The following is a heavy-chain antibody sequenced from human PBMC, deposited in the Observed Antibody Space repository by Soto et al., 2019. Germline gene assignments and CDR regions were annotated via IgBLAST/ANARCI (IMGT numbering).Heavy chain of an antibody. Sequence: SETLSLTCAVYGKSLSGYYWSWIRQPPGKALEWIGEINHSGNTNYNPSLKSRVTISVDTSKNQPFLNLSSVTAADTAVYYCARDRGTGSGYYGYYYYGMDVWGQGTTVTVSS. V-gene: IGHV4-34*01. D-gene: IGHD3-3*01. CDR3: ARDRGTGSGYYGYYYYGMDV. CDR1: GKSLSGYY. CDR2: INHSGNT. J-gene: IGHJ6*02.